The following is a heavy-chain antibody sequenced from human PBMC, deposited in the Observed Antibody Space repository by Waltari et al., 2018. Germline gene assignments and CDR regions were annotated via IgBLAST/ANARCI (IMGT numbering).Heavy chain of an antibody. J-gene: IGHJ6*02. Sequence: EAQLLESGGGMVQPGGSLRLSCAASGFTFSNFGMSWVRQAPGQGLDVVSGFRGTGGATSYTDSVKGAFTISTDNSKNTPYLQMSSLRAEDSAVYYCAKWVSYGSAIGMVVWDQGTTVAVSS. D-gene: IGHD3-10*01. CDR2: FRGTGGAT. CDR3: AKWVSYGSAIGMVV. CDR1: GFTFSNFG. V-gene: IGHV3-23*01.